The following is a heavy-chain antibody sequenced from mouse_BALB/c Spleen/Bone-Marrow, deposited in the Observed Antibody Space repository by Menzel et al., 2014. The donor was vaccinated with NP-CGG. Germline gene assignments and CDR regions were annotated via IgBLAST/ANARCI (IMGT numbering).Heavy chain of an antibody. CDR3: VSYDHGYYFDY. J-gene: IGHJ2*01. V-gene: IGHV14-3*02. CDR2: IDPANGNT. D-gene: IGHD2-4*01. Sequence: EVQLQQSGAELVKPGASVKLSCTTSGFNIKDTYMHWVKLRPEQGLEWIGRIDPANGNTKYDPKFQGKATITADTSSNTAYLQLSSLTTEDTAVYFCVSYDHGYYFDYWGQGTTLTVSS. CDR1: GFNIKDTY.